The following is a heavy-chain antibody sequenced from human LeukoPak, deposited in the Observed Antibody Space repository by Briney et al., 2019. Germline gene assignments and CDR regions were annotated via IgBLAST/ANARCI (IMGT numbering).Heavy chain of an antibody. CDR2: VDPNSGGT. Sequence: GASVKVSCKASGYTFTGNYIHWMRLAPGRGLEWMGWVDPNSGGTKYAQKFQGRVTMTRDTSISTAYMELSRLRSDDTAVYYCARGVTGIKHGMSWFDPWGQGTLVTVSS. CDR3: ARGVTGIKHGMSWFDP. J-gene: IGHJ5*02. CDR1: GYTFTGNY. V-gene: IGHV1-2*02. D-gene: IGHD1-1*01.